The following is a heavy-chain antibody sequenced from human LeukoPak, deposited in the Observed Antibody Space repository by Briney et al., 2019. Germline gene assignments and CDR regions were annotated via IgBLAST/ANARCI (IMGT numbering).Heavy chain of an antibody. CDR3: ARDIRAVGVTLYFDY. D-gene: IGHD1-26*01. J-gene: IGHJ4*02. CDR2: ISGSGGST. Sequence: GGSLRLSCAASGFTFSSYAMSWVRQAPGKGLEWVSAISGSGGSTYYADSVKGRFTISRDNSKNTLYLQMNSLRAEDTAVYYCARDIRAVGVTLYFDYWGQGILVTVTS. CDR1: GFTFSSYA. V-gene: IGHV3-23*01.